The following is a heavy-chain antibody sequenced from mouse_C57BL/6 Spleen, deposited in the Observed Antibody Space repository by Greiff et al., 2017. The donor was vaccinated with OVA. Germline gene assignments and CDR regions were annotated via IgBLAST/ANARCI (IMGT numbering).Heavy chain of an antibody. Sequence: VQLQQPGAELVMPGASVKLSCKASGYTFTSYWMHWVKQRPGQGLEWIGEIDPSDSSTNYNQKFKGKSTLTVDKSSSTAYMQLSSLTSEDSAVYYCARYDYSFAYWGQGTLVTVSA. D-gene: IGHD2-4*01. CDR3: ARYDYSFAY. CDR2: IDPSDSST. V-gene: IGHV1-69*01. J-gene: IGHJ3*01. CDR1: GYTFTSYW.